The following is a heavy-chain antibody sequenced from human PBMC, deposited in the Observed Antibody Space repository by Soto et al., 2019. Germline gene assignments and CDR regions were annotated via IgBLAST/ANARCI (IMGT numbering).Heavy chain of an antibody. J-gene: IGHJ4*02. Sequence: QVQLVQSGAEVKQTGASVRVSCKTSGYSFTRFGISWVRQAPGQGLEWMGWISGYNGNTIAAQKVQGRVTRTRDTTTKALSMEVWSLKSADTAVYVCARDFEAGGQPGGGSDHWGQGTLVTVSS. V-gene: IGHV1-18*01. D-gene: IGHD2-2*01. CDR1: GYSFTRFG. CDR2: ISGYNGNT. CDR3: ARDFEAGGQPGGGSDH.